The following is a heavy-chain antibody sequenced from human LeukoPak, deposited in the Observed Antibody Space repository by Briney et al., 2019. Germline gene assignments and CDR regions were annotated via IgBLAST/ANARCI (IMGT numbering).Heavy chain of an antibody. CDR3: AKLCRSTSCYNFDY. D-gene: IGHD2-2*02. Sequence: SVKVSCKASGFTFTSSTMQWVRQARGQRLEWIGWIVVGSGNTNYAQKFQERVTITRDMSTSTVYMEVSSLRAEDTAVYYCAKLCRSTSCYNFDYWGQGTLVTVSS. V-gene: IGHV1-58*02. CDR2: IVVGSGNT. CDR1: GFTFTSST. J-gene: IGHJ4*02.